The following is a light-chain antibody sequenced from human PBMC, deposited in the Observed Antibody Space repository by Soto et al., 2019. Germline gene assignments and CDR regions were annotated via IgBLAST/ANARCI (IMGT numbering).Light chain of an antibody. Sequence: QSALTQPASVSGSPGQSITISCTGTSSDLGAYDYVSWYQQHPGEAPTLLIYEVTNRPSGVSNRFSASKSGNTVSLTISGLQAEDEAEYFCSSYTTSYSYVFGTGTRSPS. CDR2: EVT. J-gene: IGLJ1*01. V-gene: IGLV2-14*01. CDR1: SSDLGAYDY. CDR3: SSYTTSYSYV.